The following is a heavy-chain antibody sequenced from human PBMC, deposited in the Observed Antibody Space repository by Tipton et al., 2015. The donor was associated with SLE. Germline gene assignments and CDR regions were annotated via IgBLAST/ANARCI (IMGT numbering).Heavy chain of an antibody. J-gene: IGHJ4*02. V-gene: IGHV4-34*12. CDR1: GVSISSYY. D-gene: IGHD3-3*01. CDR3: ARASITIFGVTRPYYFDY. CDR2: LIHSGST. Sequence: TLSLTCTVSGVSISSYYWSWIRQPPGKGLEWIGELIHSGSTYYNPSLKSRVTMSVDTSKNQFSLRLISVTAADTAVYYCARASITIFGVTRPYYFDYWGQGTLVTVSS.